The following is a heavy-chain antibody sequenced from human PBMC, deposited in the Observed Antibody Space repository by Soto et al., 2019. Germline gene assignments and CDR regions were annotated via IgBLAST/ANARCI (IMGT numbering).Heavy chain of an antibody. CDR2: ISYDGSNK. V-gene: IGHV3-30*18. CDR1: GFTFSSYG. D-gene: IGHD1-26*01. CDR3: AKPGVGATNFDY. J-gene: IGHJ4*02. Sequence: QVQLVESGGGVVQPGRSLRLSCAASGFTFSSYGMHWVRQAPGKGLEWVAVISYDGSNKYYADSVKGRFTISRDNSKNKLYLQMNSLRAEDTAVYYCAKPGVGATNFDYWGQGTLVTVSS.